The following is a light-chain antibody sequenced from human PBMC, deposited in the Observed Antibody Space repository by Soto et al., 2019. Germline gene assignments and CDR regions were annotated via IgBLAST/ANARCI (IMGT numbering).Light chain of an antibody. CDR1: QGISNY. Sequence: DIQMTQSPSSLSASVGDRVTITCRASQGISNYLAWYQQKAGKVPKLLIYAASTLQSGVPSRFSGSGSGTDFTRTISSLQPADVATYYCQKYDSALLLTFGPGTKVDIK. J-gene: IGKJ3*01. CDR3: QKYDSALLLT. V-gene: IGKV1-27*01. CDR2: AAS.